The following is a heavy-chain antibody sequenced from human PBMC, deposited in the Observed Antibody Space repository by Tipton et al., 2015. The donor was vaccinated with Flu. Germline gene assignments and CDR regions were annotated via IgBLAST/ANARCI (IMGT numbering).Heavy chain of an antibody. V-gene: IGHV4-38-2*01. CDR2: MSHSGRT. J-gene: IGHJ4*02. Sequence: TLSLTCAVSGYSINSGYFWGWIRQAPGKGLEWIGSMSHSGRTYYNPSPKSRVTISADTWKTQFSLKLGSVTAADTAVYYCARLTYYYGSGTSDCWGQGTPLTVSS. CDR3: ARLTYYYGSGTSDC. CDR1: GYSINSGYF. D-gene: IGHD3-10*01.